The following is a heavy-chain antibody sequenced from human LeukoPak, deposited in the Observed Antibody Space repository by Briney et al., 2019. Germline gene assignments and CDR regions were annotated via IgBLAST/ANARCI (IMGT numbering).Heavy chain of an antibody. D-gene: IGHD3-10*01. CDR3: AKAHYYYGSGSYYFFDY. CDR1: GFTFSSYG. V-gene: IGHV3-30*18. J-gene: IGHJ4*02. CDR2: ISYDGSNK. Sequence: GGSLRLSCAASGFTFSSYGMHWVRQAPGKGLEWVAVISYDGSNKYYADSVKGRFTISRDNSKNTLYLQMNSLRAEDTAVYYCAKAHYYYGSGSYYFFDYWGQGTQVTVSS.